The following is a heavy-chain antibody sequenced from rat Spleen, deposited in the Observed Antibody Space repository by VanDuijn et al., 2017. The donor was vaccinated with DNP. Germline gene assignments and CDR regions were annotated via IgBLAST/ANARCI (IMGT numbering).Heavy chain of an antibody. Sequence: QVQLKESGPGLVQPSQTLSLTCTVSGFSLTNYHVHWVRQPPGKGLEWIAAISSGGSTYYNSALKSRLSISRDTSKSQVFLKMNSLQTEDTATYFCTREVDYWGQGVMVTVSS. CDR3: TREVDY. CDR1: GFSLTNYH. J-gene: IGHJ2*01. V-gene: IGHV2S12*01. CDR2: ISSGGST.